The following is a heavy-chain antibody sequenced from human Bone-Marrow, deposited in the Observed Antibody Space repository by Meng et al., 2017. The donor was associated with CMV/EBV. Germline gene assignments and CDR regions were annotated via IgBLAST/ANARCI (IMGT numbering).Heavy chain of an antibody. CDR2: ISAYNGNT. V-gene: IGHV1-18*04. Sequence: ASVKVSCKASGYTFTGYYMHWVRQAPGQGLEWMGWISAYNGNTNYAQKLQGRVTMTTDTSTSTAYMELRSLRSDDTAVYYCASGGRGTYYDFWSSYSYFDYWGQGTLVTVSS. CDR3: ASGGRGTYYDFWSSYSYFDY. J-gene: IGHJ4*02. CDR1: GYTFTGYY. D-gene: IGHD3-3*01.